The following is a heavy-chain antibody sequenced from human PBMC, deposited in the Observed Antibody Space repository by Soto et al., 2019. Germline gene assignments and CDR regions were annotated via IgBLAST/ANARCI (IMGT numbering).Heavy chain of an antibody. CDR3: AREPPRRSSTDSNWFDP. V-gene: IGHV4-31*03. J-gene: IGHJ5*02. CDR1: GGSISSGGYY. CDR2: IYYSGST. D-gene: IGHD2-2*01. Sequence: TSETLSLTCTVSGGSISSGGYYWSWIRQHPGKGLEWIGYIYYSGSTYYNPSLKSRVTISVDTSKNQFSLKLSSVTAADTAVYYCAREPPRRSSTDSNWFDPWGQGTLVTVS.